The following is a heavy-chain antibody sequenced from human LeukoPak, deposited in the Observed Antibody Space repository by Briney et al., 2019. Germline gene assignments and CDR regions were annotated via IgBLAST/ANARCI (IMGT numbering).Heavy chain of an antibody. J-gene: IGHJ3*02. CDR3: ARATGWRDAFDI. CDR2: IYYSGST. Sequence: SETLSLTCTVSGGSISSYYWSWIRQPPGKGLEWIGYIYYSGSTNYNPSLKSRVTISIDTSKNQFSLKLSSVTAADTAVYYCARATGWRDAFDIRGQGTMVTVSS. V-gene: IGHV4-59*01. D-gene: IGHD6-19*01. CDR1: GGSISSYY.